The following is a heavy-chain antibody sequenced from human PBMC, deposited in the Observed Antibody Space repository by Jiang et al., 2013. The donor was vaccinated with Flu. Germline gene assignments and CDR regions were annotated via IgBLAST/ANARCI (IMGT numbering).Heavy chain of an antibody. J-gene: IGHJ3*02. CDR2: IHYSGST. Sequence: DLEWIGNIHYSGSTYYNPSLKSRVTISVDTSKDQFSLKLSSVTAADTAVYYCARGPAGLGATGAFDIWGQGTMVTVSS. D-gene: IGHD1-26*01. V-gene: IGHV4-31*02. CDR3: ARGPAGLGATGAFDI.